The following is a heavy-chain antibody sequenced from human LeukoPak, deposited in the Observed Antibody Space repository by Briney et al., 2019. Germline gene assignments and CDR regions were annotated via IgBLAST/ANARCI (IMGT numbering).Heavy chain of an antibody. D-gene: IGHD2-2*01. CDR2: IYPGDSDT. CDR1: GYNFTSSW. Sequence: GESRKISCQGSGYNFTSSWIGWVGQVPGKGLGWIGIIYPGDSDTRYSPSFQGQVTISADKPISTAYLQWSSLNASDTAMYYCARTKTYCSRTSCAPFDYWGQGTLVTVSS. CDR3: ARTKTYCSRTSCAPFDY. V-gene: IGHV5-51*04. J-gene: IGHJ4*02.